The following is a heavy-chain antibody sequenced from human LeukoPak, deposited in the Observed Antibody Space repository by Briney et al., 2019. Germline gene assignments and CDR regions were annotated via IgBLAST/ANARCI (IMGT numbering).Heavy chain of an antibody. V-gene: IGHV4-38-2*01. CDR2: IYHSGST. CDR1: GFTFSSYG. CDR3: ARVPMVRGVWGYYYYYMDV. Sequence: GSLRLSCAASGFTFSSYGMNWVRQAPGKGLEWIGSIYHSGSTYYNPSLKSRVTISVDTSKNHFSLKLSSVTAADTAVYYCARVPMVRGVWGYYYYYMDVWGKGTTVTVSS. D-gene: IGHD3-10*01. J-gene: IGHJ6*03.